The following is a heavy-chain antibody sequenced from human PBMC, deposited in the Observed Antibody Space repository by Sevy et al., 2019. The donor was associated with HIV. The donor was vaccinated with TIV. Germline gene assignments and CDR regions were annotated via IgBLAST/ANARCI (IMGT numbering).Heavy chain of an antibody. CDR2: IYYSGST. J-gene: IGHJ3*02. Sequence: SETLSLTCTVSGGSISSGGYYWSWIRQHPGKGLEWIGYIYYSGSTYYNPSLKSRVTISVDTSNNQFSLKLSAVTAADTAVYYWARGGVEQQLVHDAFDNWGQGTMVTVSS. D-gene: IGHD6-13*01. CDR1: GGSISSGGYY. CDR3: ARGGVEQQLVHDAFDN. V-gene: IGHV4-31*03.